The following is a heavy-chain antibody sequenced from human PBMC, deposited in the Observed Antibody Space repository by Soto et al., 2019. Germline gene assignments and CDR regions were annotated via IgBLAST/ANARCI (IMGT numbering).Heavy chain of an antibody. CDR3: ARGSLLSWGVEWFDP. D-gene: IGHD3-16*01. CDR1: GYTFTSYD. V-gene: IGHV1-8*01. CDR2: MNPNSGNT. Sequence: QVQLVQSGAEVKKPGASVKVSCKASGYTFTSYDINWVRQATGQGLEWMGWMNPNSGNTGYAQKFQGRVTMTRNTSXXTAYMELSSLRSEDTAVYYCARGSLLSWGVEWFDPWGQGTLVTVSS. J-gene: IGHJ5*02.